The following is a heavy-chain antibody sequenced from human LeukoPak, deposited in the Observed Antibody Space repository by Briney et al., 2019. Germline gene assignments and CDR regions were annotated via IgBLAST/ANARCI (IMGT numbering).Heavy chain of an antibody. Sequence: SETLSLTCTVSGGSISSSSYYWGWIRQPPGKGLEWIGSIYYSGSTYYNPSLKSRVTIPVDTSKNQFPLKLSSVTAADTAVYYCARGLSSGSGTTGFDYWGQGTLVTVSS. J-gene: IGHJ4*02. CDR3: ARGLSSGSGTTGFDY. CDR1: GGSISSSSYY. D-gene: IGHD1-26*01. CDR2: IYYSGST. V-gene: IGHV4-39*06.